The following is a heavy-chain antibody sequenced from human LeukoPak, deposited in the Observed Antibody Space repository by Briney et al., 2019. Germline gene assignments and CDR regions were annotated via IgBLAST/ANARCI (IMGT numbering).Heavy chain of an antibody. Sequence: SETLSLTCTVSGGSISSGGYYWSWIRQHPGKGLEWIGYIYYSGSTYYNPPLKSRVTISVDTSKNQFSLKLSSVTAADTAVYYCARFTSRILTGYFYYFDYWGQGTLVTVSS. V-gene: IGHV4-31*03. D-gene: IGHD3-9*01. CDR3: ARFTSRILTGYFYYFDY. CDR1: GGSISSGGYY. J-gene: IGHJ4*02. CDR2: IYYSGST.